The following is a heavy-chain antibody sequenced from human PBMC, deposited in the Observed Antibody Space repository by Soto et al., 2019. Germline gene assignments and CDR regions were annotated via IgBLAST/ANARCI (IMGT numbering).Heavy chain of an antibody. J-gene: IGHJ6*02. D-gene: IGHD1-26*01. CDR2: IIPIFGTA. V-gene: IGHV1-69*06. CDR1: GGTFSSYA. CDR3: ARMWELGYYYYGMDV. Sequence: GASVKVSCKASGGTFSSYAISWVRQAPGQGLEWMGGIIPIFGTANYAQKFQGRVTITADKSTSTAYMELSSLRSEDTAVYYCARMWELGYYYYGMDVWGQGTTVTVSS.